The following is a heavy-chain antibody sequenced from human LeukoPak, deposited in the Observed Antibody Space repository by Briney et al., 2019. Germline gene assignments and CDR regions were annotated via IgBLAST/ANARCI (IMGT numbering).Heavy chain of an antibody. CDR2: ISWNSGSI. D-gene: IGHD5-18*01. CDR1: GFTLDDYA. CDR3: AKDREFRSYGYYFDY. V-gene: IGHV3-9*01. Sequence: GGSLRLSCAASGFTLDDYAMHWVRQAPGKGLEWVSGISWNSGSIGYADSVKGRFTISRDNAKNSLYLRMNSLRAEDTALYYCAKDREFRSYGYYFDYWGQGTLVTVSS. J-gene: IGHJ4*02.